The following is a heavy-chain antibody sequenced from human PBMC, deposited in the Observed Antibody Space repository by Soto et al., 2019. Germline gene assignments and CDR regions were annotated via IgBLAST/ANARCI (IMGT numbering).Heavy chain of an antibody. CDR2: MNSDGSTT. CDR1: GFTFANHW. J-gene: IGHJ4*02. V-gene: IGHV3-74*01. CDR3: ATAEVEY. Sequence: GGSLRLSCAVSGFTFANHWMHLVRQTPGKGLEWVSRMNSDGSTTDYADSVKGRFTVSRDNAKNTLYLQMNSLRAEDTAVYYCATAEVEYWGPGTMVTASS.